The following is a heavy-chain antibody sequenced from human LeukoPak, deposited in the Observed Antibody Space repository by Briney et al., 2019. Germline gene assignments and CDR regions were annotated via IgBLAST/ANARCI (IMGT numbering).Heavy chain of an antibody. D-gene: IGHD1-7*01. CDR3: ATQNPIGKWNYRTEDAFDI. J-gene: IGHJ3*02. V-gene: IGHV3-21*01. Sequence: GGSLRLSCAASGFTFSSYSMNWVRQAPGKGLEWVSSISSSSSYIYYADSVKGRFTISRDNAKNSLYLQMNSLRAEDTAVYYCATQNPIGKWNYRTEDAFDIWGQGTMVTVSS. CDR2: ISSSSSYI. CDR1: GFTFSSYS.